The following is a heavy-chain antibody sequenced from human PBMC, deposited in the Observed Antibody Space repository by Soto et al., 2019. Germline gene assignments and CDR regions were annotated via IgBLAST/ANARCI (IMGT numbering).Heavy chain of an antibody. V-gene: IGHV1-3*01. CDR1: GYTFTSYA. CDR3: AREGLPYDYGMDV. Sequence: QVQLVQSGAEVKKPGASVKVSCKASGYTFTSYAMPWVRQAPGQRLEWMGWINAGNGNTKYSQKFQGRVTITRDTSASTAYMELSSLRSEDTAVYYCAREGLPYDYGMDVWGQGTTVTVSS. J-gene: IGHJ6*02. CDR2: INAGNGNT. D-gene: IGHD5-12*01.